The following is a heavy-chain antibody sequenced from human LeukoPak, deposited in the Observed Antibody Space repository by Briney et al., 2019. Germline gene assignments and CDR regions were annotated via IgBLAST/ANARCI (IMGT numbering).Heavy chain of an antibody. CDR2: MNPNSGNT. D-gene: IGHD5-18*01. CDR1: GYTFTSYD. J-gene: IGHJ6*02. V-gene: IGHV1-8*01. CDR3: ARRGSYGSNYYYYGMDV. Sequence: GASVKVSCKASGYTFTSYDINWVRQATGQGLEWMGWMNPNSGNTGYAQKFQGRVTMTRNTSISTAYMELSSLRSEDTAVYYCARRGSYGSNYYYYGMDVWGQGTTVTVSS.